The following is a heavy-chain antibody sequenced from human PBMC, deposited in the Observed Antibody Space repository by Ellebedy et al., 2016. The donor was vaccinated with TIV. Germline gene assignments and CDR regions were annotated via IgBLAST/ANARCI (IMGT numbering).Heavy chain of an antibody. CDR2: IKQDGSEK. Sequence: GESLKISCAASGFTFSSYWMSWVRQAPGKGLEWVAKIKQDGSEKHYVDSVKGRFTIFRDNAKNSLYLQMNSLRAEDTAVYYCVRVKPAAAVFDYWGKGTVVTVSS. V-gene: IGHV3-7*03. D-gene: IGHD6-13*01. CDR3: VRVKPAAAVFDY. J-gene: IGHJ4*02. CDR1: GFTFSSYW.